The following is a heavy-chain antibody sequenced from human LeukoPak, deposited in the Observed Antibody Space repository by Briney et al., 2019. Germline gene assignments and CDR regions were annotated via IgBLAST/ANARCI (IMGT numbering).Heavy chain of an antibody. Sequence: PGGSLRLSCAASGLAFSSYAMSWVRQAPGKGLEWVSGISGSGGSTYYADSVKGRFTISRDNSNNTLYLQMNSLRVEDTAVYYCAKVPLTWLVRDYYYMDVRGKGTTVTVSS. J-gene: IGHJ6*03. CDR1: GLAFSSYA. CDR2: ISGSGGST. D-gene: IGHD2-21*01. CDR3: AKVPLTWLVRDYYYMDV. V-gene: IGHV3-23*01.